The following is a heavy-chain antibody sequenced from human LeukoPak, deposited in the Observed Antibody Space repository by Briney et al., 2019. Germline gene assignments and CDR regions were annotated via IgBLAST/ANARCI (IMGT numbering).Heavy chain of an antibody. D-gene: IGHD2-15*01. CDR3: ASRGGTRLYYYYMDV. CDR1: GFTFSSYG. CDR2: IRYDGSNK. J-gene: IGHJ6*03. Sequence: PGGSLRLSCAASGFTFSSYGMHWVRQAPGKGLEWAAFIRYDGSNKYYADSVKGRFTISRDNSKNTLYLQMNSLRAEDTAVFYCASRGGTRLYYYYMDVWGKGTTVTVSS. V-gene: IGHV3-30*02.